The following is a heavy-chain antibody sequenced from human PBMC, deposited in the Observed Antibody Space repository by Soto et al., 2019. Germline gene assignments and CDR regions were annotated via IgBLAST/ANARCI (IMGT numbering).Heavy chain of an antibody. D-gene: IGHD2-15*01. Sequence: EVQLVESGGGLVQPGGSLRLSCAASGFTVSSKYMSWVRQAPGKGLEWVSLIQSGGPTYYADSVKGRFTISRDTYENTVHLQMDSLRAEDTAVYYCARDDVLCDGGRCYGVPLDVWGKGNTVTVSS. J-gene: IGHJ6*04. CDR2: IQSGGPT. CDR1: GFTVSSKY. V-gene: IGHV3-66*01. CDR3: ARDDVLCDGGRCYGVPLDV.